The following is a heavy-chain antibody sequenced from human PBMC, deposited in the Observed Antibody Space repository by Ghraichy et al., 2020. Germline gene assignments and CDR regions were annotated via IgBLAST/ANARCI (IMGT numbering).Heavy chain of an antibody. V-gene: IGHV4-39*01. CDR2: IHYRGST. CDR1: GGSITGTVYY. CDR3: ARVRYGSGNYYFYYYGMDV. D-gene: IGHD3-10*01. Sequence: SQTLSLTCTVSGGSITGTVYYWGWVRQPPGKGLEWIGAIHYRGSTQYNPSLKSRVTISADTSKNQFSLKLNSVTAADTAVYYCARVRYGSGNYYFYYYGMDVWGLGSTVTVS. J-gene: IGHJ6*02.